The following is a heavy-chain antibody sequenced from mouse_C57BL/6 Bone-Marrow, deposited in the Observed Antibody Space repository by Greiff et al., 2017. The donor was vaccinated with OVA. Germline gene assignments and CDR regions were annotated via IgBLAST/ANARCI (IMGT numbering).Heavy chain of an antibody. CDR1: GFTFSSYA. CDR3: TRDRHYIPFAY. Sequence: EVQRVESGEGLVKPGGSLKLSCAASGFTFSSYAMSWVRQTPEKRLEWVAYISSGGDYIYYADTVKGRFTISRDNARNTLYLQMSSLKSEDTAMYYCTRDRHYIPFAYWGQGTLVTVSA. CDR2: ISSGGDYI. V-gene: IGHV5-9-1*02. D-gene: IGHD2-12*01. J-gene: IGHJ3*01.